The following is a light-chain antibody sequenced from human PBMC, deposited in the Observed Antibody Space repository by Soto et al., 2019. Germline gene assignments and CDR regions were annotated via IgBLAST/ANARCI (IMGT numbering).Light chain of an antibody. V-gene: IGKV3-15*01. CDR2: GAS. J-gene: IGKJ4*01. CDR3: QQYNNWPLT. Sequence: EIVMTQSPATLSVSPGERATLSCRASQSVNNNLAWYQQKPGQAPRLLIYGASARATGIPARFSGSGSGTEFTLTISSLQSEDFAVXYCQQYNNWPLTFGGGTKVEIK. CDR1: QSVNNN.